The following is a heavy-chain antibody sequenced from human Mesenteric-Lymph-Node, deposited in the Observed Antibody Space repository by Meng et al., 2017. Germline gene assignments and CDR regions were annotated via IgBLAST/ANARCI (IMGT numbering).Heavy chain of an antibody. V-gene: IGHV5-51*01. CDR3: ARQLPAVSGNGFDY. D-gene: IGHD6-13*01. CDR2: IYPGDPDT. Sequence: KVSCKGSGYSLITYWIGWVRQMPGKGLEWMGIIYPGDPDTRYSPSFQGQVTISADKSISTAYLQWSSLKVSDTAIYYCARQLPAVSGNGFDYWGQGTQVT. J-gene: IGHJ4*02. CDR1: GYSLITYW.